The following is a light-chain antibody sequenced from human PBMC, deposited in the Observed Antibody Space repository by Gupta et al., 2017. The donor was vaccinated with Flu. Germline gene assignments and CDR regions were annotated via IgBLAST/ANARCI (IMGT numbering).Light chain of an antibody. Sequence: DIVMTQSPASLEVSLGGRGTINCKSSQSLLYSSNNKNSLAWYQQKPGQPPKLLIYWASTRESGVPDRFSGSGSGTDFTLTISSLQAEDVAVYYCQQYYRAPRTFGGGTKVEVK. J-gene: IGKJ4*01. CDR1: QSLLYSSNNKNS. CDR3: QQYYRAPRT. V-gene: IGKV4-1*01. CDR2: WAS.